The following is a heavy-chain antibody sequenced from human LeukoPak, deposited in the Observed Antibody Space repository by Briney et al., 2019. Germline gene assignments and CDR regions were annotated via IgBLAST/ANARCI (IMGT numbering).Heavy chain of an antibody. V-gene: IGHV3-66*03. CDR1: GFTVSSNS. CDR3: AKARYDGEVMIAATDY. D-gene: IGHD2-15*01. CDR2: IYSDNT. Sequence: PGGSLRLSCTVSGFTVSSNSMSWVRQAPGKGLEWVSFIYSDNTHYSDSVKGRFTISRDNSKNTLYLQMYNLRADETAVYYCAKARYDGEVMIAATDYWGQGTLVTVSS. J-gene: IGHJ4*02.